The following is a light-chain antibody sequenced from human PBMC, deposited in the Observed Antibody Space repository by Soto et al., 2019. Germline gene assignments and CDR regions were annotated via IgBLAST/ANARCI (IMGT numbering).Light chain of an antibody. CDR2: AAS. CDR1: QTISSY. Sequence: DIQMTQSPSSLSASVGDRVTITCRASQTISSYLNWYEQTPGRAPKLLIYAASSLQVGVPSRFSGSGSGTDFTLTISSLQPEDFATFYCQQTYGTPSTWTFGQGTKVEIK. J-gene: IGKJ1*01. V-gene: IGKV1-39*01. CDR3: QQTYGTPSTWT.